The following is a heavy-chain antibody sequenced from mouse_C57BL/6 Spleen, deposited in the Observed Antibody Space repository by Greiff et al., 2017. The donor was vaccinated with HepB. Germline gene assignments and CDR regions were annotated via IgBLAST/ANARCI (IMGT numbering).Heavy chain of an antibody. CDR2: IDPSDSYT. Sequence: QVQLQQPGAELVKPGASVKLSCKASGYTFTSYWMQWVKQRPGQGLEWIGEIDPSDSYTNYNQKFKGKATLTVDTSSSTAYMQLSSLTSEDSAVYYCARRGGSSDAMDYWGQGTSVTVSS. CDR3: ARRGGSSDAMDY. CDR1: GYTFTSYW. V-gene: IGHV1-50*01. J-gene: IGHJ4*01. D-gene: IGHD1-1*01.